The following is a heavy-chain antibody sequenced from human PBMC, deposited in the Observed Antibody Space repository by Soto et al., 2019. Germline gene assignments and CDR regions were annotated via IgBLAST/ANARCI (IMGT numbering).Heavy chain of an antibody. J-gene: IGHJ6*02. D-gene: IGHD5-12*01. CDR2: IYPGDSDT. CDR1: GYSFTSYW. Sequence: PGESLKISCKGSGYSFTSYWIGWVRQMPGKGLEWMGIIYPGDSDTRYSPSFQGQVTISADKSISTAYLQWSSLKASDTAMYYCARHSWESSGRDGYKDIVYYYGMDVWGQGTTVTVSS. CDR3: ARHSWESSGRDGYKDIVYYYGMDV. V-gene: IGHV5-51*01.